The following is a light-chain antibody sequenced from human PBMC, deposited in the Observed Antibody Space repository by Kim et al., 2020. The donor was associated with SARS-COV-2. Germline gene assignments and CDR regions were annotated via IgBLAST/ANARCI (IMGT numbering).Light chain of an antibody. Sequence: AIQLTQSPSSLSASVGDRVTITCRASQAISSGLAWYQQKPGKAPNLLIFDDSTLESGVPSRFSGSGSGTDFTLTINSLQPEDFATYNCQQFNSYPISFGQGTRLEIK. CDR1: QAISSG. CDR2: DDS. J-gene: IGKJ5*01. V-gene: IGKV1-13*02. CDR3: QQFNSYPIS.